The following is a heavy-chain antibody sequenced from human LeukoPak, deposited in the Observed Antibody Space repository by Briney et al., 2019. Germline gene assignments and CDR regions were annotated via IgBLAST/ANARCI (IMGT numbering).Heavy chain of an antibody. CDR1: GGSISSGDYY. CDR3: ARVTGWFGELLYRYYFDY. J-gene: IGHJ4*02. V-gene: IGHV4-30-4*01. D-gene: IGHD3-10*01. Sequence: SETLSLTCTVSGGSISSGDYYWSWIRQPPGKGLEWIGYSYYSGSTYYNPPLKSRVTISVDTSKNQFSLKLSSVTAADTAVYYCARVTGWFGELLYRYYFDYWGQGTLVTVSS. CDR2: SYYSGST.